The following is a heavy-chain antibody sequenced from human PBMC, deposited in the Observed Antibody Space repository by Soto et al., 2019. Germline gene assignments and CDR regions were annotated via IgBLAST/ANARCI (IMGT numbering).Heavy chain of an antibody. Sequence: QVQLQESGPGLVKPSQTLSLTCTVSGGSISSGNHYWSWIRQHPGKGLEWSGYIYYSGSTYYTPSLKSRVNISEATSKNHFSLKLSSVTAADTAVYFCVRVSAYGRNSLVLPFDTWGQGTMVTVSS. CDR1: GGSISSGNHY. CDR3: VRVSAYGRNSLVLPFDT. J-gene: IGHJ3*02. CDR2: IYYSGST. D-gene: IGHD5-12*01. V-gene: IGHV4-31*03.